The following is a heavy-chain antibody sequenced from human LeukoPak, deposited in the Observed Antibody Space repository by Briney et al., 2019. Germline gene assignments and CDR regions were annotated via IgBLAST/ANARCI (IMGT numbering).Heavy chain of an antibody. CDR3: ARRTIVVVPAAMGYGDAFDI. Sequence: GESLKISCKGSGYSFTSYWIGWVRQMPGKGLEWMGIIYPGASDTRYSPSFQGQVTISADKSISTAYLQWSSLKASDTAMYYCARRTIVVVPAAMGYGDAFDIWGQGTMVTVSS. CDR1: GYSFTSYW. D-gene: IGHD2-2*01. V-gene: IGHV5-51*01. J-gene: IGHJ3*02. CDR2: IYPGASDT.